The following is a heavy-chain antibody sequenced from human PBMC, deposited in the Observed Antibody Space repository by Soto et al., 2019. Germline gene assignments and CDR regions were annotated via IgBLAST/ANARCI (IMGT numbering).Heavy chain of an antibody. CDR2: MNPNSGST. CDR1: GYTFTSYD. CDR3: GRERGAFDI. Sequence: QVQLVQSGAEVKKPGASVKVSCKASGYTFTSYDIKWVRQATGQGLEWMGWMNPNSGSTAYAQKSQGRVTTMRSPSISTAYMELSGLRYEDTAVYYCGRERGAFDIWGQGTMVTVSS. J-gene: IGHJ3*02. V-gene: IGHV1-8*01.